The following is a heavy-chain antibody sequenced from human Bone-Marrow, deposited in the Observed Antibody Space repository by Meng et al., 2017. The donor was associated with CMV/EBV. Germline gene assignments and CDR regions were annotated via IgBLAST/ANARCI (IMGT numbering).Heavy chain of an antibody. CDR3: YSPESDY. J-gene: IGHJ4*02. D-gene: IGHD4-11*01. V-gene: IGHV3-11*04. Sequence: GESLKISCAASGFNFSDYYMSWIRQAPGKGLEWVSYISRSGTKTYYADSVKGRFTISRDNAKNSLYLQMNSLRAEDTAVYYCYSPESDYWGQGTLVTVSS. CDR2: ISRSGTKT. CDR1: GFNFSDYY.